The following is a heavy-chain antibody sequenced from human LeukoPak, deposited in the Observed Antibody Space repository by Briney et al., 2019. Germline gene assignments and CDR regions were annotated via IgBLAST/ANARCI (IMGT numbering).Heavy chain of an antibody. V-gene: IGHV3-21*01. D-gene: IGHD3-22*01. CDR3: ARDYYYDSIGSTDSDAFDI. CDR2: ISSSSSYI. J-gene: IGHJ3*02. CDR1: GFTFSSYS. Sequence: PGGSLRLSCAASGFTFSSYSMNWVRQAPGKGLELVSSISSSSSYIYYADSVKGRFTISRDNAKNSLYLQMNSLRAEDTAVYYCARDYYYDSIGSTDSDAFDIWGQGTMVTVSS.